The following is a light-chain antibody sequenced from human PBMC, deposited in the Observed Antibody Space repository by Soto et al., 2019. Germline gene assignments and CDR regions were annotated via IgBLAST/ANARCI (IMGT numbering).Light chain of an antibody. V-gene: IGLV1-44*01. Sequence: QSVLTQSPSASGTPGQRVTISCSGSSSNIGTKTVNWYQQLPGTAPKLLIYSNNQRPSGVPVRFSGSKSGTSASLAISGLQSEDEADYYCAAWDDSLNGWVFGGGTQLTVL. CDR2: SNN. J-gene: IGLJ7*01. CDR1: SSNIGTKT. CDR3: AAWDDSLNGWV.